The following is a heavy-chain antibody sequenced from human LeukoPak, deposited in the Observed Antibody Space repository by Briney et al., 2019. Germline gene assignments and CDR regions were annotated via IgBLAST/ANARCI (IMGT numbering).Heavy chain of an antibody. CDR1: GFTFSSYG. Sequence: GGSLRLSCAASGFTFSSYGMHWVRQAPGKGLEWVAVIWYDGSNNYYADSVKGRFTISRDNSKNTLYLQMNSLRAEDTAVYYCARDDAAADPGGYWGQGTLVTVSS. CDR3: ARDDAAADPGGY. CDR2: IWYDGSNN. J-gene: IGHJ4*02. V-gene: IGHV3-33*01. D-gene: IGHD6-13*01.